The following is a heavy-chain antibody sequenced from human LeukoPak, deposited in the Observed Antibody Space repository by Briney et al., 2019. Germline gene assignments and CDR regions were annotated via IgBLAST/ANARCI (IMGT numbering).Heavy chain of an antibody. CDR3: ARTRLGPASY. J-gene: IGHJ4*02. CDR1: GFTFKDYY. D-gene: IGHD3-9*01. Sequence: GGSLRLSCAASGFTFKDYYMSWIRQAPGKGLEWVSYISSTSSTIYYADSVKGRFTISRDNVKNSVSLQMNSLRAKDTAVYYCARTRLGPASYWGQGTLVTVSS. V-gene: IGHV3-11*01. CDR2: ISSTSSTI.